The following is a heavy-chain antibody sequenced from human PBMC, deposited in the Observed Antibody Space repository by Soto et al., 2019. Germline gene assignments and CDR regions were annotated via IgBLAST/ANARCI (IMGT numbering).Heavy chain of an antibody. CDR3: ASLGVGDWANYYYYYGMDV. J-gene: IGHJ6*02. D-gene: IGHD2-21*02. CDR1: GFTVTAHY. CDR2: IYSGGGK. V-gene: IGHV3-53*01. Sequence: EAQLVESGGGLIQPGGSLRLSCAASGFTVTAHYVAWVRQAPGRGLEWVSLIYSGGGKYYADSVKGRFTISRDTSEKTFYLQMNSLRAEDTAVYYCASLGVGDWANYYYYYGMDVWGQGTTVTVSS.